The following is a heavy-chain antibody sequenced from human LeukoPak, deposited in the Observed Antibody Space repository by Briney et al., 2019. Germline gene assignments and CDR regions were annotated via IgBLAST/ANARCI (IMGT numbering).Heavy chain of an antibody. CDR2: IYYSGST. CDR3: ARGVDTAMVTGFDY. D-gene: IGHD5-18*01. V-gene: IGHV4-39*07. J-gene: IGHJ4*02. Sequence: SETLSLTCTVSGVSISSGNYYWGWIRQPPGKGLEWIGSIYYSGSTYYNPSLKSRVTISVDTSKNQFSLKLSSVTAADTAVYYCARGVDTAMVTGFDYWGQGTLVTVSS. CDR1: GVSISSGNYY.